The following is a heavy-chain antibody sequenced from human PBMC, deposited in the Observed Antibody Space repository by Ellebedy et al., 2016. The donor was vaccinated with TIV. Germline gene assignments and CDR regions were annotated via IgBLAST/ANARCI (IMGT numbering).Heavy chain of an antibody. CDR1: GFSFSTYE. J-gene: IGHJ5*02. CDR2: ISSRSNIK. V-gene: IGHV3-48*03. Sequence: PGGSLRLSCAASGFSFSTYEMNWVRQAPGKGLGGVSYISSRSNIKNYADSVKGRFTISRDNAKNSLYLQMNRLRAEDTAVYYCAGGPLQNWFDPWGQGTLVTVSS. CDR3: AGGPLQNWFDP. D-gene: IGHD3-16*01.